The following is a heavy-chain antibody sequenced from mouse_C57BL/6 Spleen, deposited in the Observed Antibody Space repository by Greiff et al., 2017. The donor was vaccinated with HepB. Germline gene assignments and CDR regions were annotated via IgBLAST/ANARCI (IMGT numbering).Heavy chain of an antibody. CDR3: TTPPVTTVVGGNYFDD. V-gene: IGHV14-4*01. CDR1: GFNIKDDY. D-gene: IGHD1-1*01. Sequence: VQLQQSGAELVRPGASVKLSCTASGFNIKDDYMHWVKQRPEQGLEWIGWIDPENGDTEYASKFQGKATITADTSSNTAYLQLSSLTSEDTAVYYCTTPPVTTVVGGNYFDDWGQGTTLTVSS. CDR2: IDPENGDT. J-gene: IGHJ2*01.